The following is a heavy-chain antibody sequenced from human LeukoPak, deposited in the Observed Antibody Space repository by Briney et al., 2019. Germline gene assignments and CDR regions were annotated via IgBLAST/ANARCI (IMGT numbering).Heavy chain of an antibody. CDR1: GGSISSYY. V-gene: IGHV4-59*01. Sequence: SETLSLTCTVSGGSISSYYWSWIRQPPGKGLEWIGYIYYSGSTNYNPSLTSRVTISVDTSKNQFSLMLSSVTAADTAVYYCARVIRYCSSTSCYGLSWFDPWGQGTLVTVSS. J-gene: IGHJ5*02. D-gene: IGHD2-2*01. CDR2: IYYSGST. CDR3: ARVIRYCSSTSCYGLSWFDP.